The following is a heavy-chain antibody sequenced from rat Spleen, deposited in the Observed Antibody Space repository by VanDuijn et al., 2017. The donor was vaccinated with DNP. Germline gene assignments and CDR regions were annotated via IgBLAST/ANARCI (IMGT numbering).Heavy chain of an antibody. CDR1: GFTFSDYY. J-gene: IGHJ2*01. CDR2: ISYHGGST. Sequence: EVQLVESGGGLVQPGRSLKLSCAASGFTFSDYYMAWVRQTPTEGLECVAYISYHGGSTYYGDSVKGRFTISRDNAKTTLYLQMNSLRSEDMATYYCARWGGDYFDYWGQGVMVTVSS. CDR3: ARWGGDYFDY. V-gene: IGHV5-22*01.